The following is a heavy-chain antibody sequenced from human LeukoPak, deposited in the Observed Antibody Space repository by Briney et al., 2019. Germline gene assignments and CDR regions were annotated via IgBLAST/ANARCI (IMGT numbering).Heavy chain of an antibody. CDR1: GGSFSGYY. CDR2: INHSGST. J-gene: IGHJ4*02. CDR3: ARSISSSSDC. Sequence: SETLSLTCAVYGGSFSGYYWSWIRQPPGKGLEWIGEINHSGSTNYNPSLKSRVTISVDTSKNQFSLKLSSVTAADTAVYYCARSISSSSDCWGQGTLVTVSS. V-gene: IGHV4-34*01. D-gene: IGHD6-6*01.